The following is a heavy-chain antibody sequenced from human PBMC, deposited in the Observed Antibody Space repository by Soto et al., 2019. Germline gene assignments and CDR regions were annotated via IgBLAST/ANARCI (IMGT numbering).Heavy chain of an antibody. CDR3: ARGQTAGGWGYDFDY. D-gene: IGHD2-21*02. CDR2: IIPICGTA. J-gene: IGHJ4*02. Sequence: QVQLVQSGAEVKKPGSSVKVSCKASGGTFSSYAIDWVRQAPGQGLEWMGGIIPICGTADYAQKFQGRVTITADESTSNASMGMGSLRSEDTAVYYCARGQTAGGWGYDFDYWGQGTLVTVSS. CDR1: GGTFSSYA. V-gene: IGHV1-69*12.